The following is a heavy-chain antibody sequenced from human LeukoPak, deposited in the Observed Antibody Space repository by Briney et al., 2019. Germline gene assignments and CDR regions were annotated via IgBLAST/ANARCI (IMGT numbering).Heavy chain of an antibody. Sequence: PGGSLRLSCAASGFTFSSYAMSWVRQAPGKGLEWVSAISGSGGSTYYADSVKGRFTISRDNSKNTLYLQMNSLRAEDTAVYYCARGSGSYYRGSDYWGQGTLVTVSS. CDR2: ISGSGGST. J-gene: IGHJ4*02. CDR1: GFTFSSYA. V-gene: IGHV3-23*01. CDR3: ARGSGSYYRGSDY. D-gene: IGHD3-10*01.